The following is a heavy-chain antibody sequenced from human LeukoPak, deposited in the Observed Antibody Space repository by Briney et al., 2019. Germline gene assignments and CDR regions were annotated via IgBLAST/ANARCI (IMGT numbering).Heavy chain of an antibody. CDR1: GFTFSSYS. D-gene: IGHD3-3*02. V-gene: IGHV3-7*01. CDR2: IKEDGSGI. J-gene: IGHJ4*02. CDR3: ARGHVSIGP. Sequence: PGGSLRLSCAASGFTFSSYSMNWVRQAPGKGLEWVAGIKEDGSGIYYIDSVKGRFTISRDNAKSSLYLQMNSLRAEDTAVYYCARGHVSIGPWGQGTLVTVSS.